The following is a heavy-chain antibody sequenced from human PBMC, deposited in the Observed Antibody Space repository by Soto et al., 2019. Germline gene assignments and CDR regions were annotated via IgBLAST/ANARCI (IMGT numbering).Heavy chain of an antibody. CDR3: AKYTSADDF. V-gene: IGHV3-7*01. Sequence: VQLVESGGGLVQRGGSLRLSCAGSGFTFRDYWMNWVRQAPGKGLEWVANINQDGSQRYYVDSVKGRFTISRDNAKNSLYLALNSLRAEHTVVYYCAKYTSADDFWGQGTLVTVAS. D-gene: IGHD5-18*01. CDR1: GFTFRDYW. CDR2: INQDGSQR. J-gene: IGHJ4*02.